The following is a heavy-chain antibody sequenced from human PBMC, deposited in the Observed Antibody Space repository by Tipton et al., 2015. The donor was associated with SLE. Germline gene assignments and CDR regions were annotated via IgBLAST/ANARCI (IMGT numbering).Heavy chain of an antibody. V-gene: IGHV4-4*07. Sequence: TLSLTCTVSGGSINYYYWSWIRQPAGEGLEWIGRVYSSGSTNYNPSLKSRVTMSVDTSKNQFSLKLSSVTAADTAVYYCARAQYGPDYFDYWGQGTLVTVSS. CDR1: GGSINYYY. D-gene: IGHD4-17*01. J-gene: IGHJ4*02. CDR2: VYSSGST. CDR3: ARAQYGPDYFDY.